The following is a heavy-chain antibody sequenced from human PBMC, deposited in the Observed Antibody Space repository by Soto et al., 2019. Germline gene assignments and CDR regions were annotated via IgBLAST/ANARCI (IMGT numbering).Heavy chain of an antibody. V-gene: IGHV1-69*12. CDR2: IIPIFGTA. CDR1: GGTFSSYA. CDR3: ASRQDIVLVPAAQFPRGRCYYYYGMDV. D-gene: IGHD2-2*01. J-gene: IGHJ6*02. Sequence: QVQLVQSGAEVKKPGSSVKVSCKASGGTFSSYAISWVRQAPGQGLEWMGGIIPIFGTANYAQKFQGRVTNTADESTNTAYMELSSLRSEDTAVYYCASRQDIVLVPAAQFPRGRCYYYYGMDVWGQGTTVTVSS.